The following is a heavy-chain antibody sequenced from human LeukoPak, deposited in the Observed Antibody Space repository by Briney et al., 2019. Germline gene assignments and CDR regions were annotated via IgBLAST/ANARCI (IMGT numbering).Heavy chain of an antibody. D-gene: IGHD5-12*01. J-gene: IGHJ6*04. CDR3: ARDGYSGYDYYYYYGMDV. V-gene: IGHV1-18*04. CDR2: ISAYNGNK. CDR1: GYTFTGYG. Sequence: ASVKVSCKASGYTFTGYGISWVRQAPGQGLEWMGWISAYNGNKNYAQKLQGRVTMTTDTSTSTAYMELRNLRSDDTAVYYCARDGYSGYDYYYYYGMDVWGRGTTVTVSS.